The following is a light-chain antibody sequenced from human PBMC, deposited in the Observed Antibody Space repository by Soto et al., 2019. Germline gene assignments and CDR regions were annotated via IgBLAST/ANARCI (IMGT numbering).Light chain of an antibody. CDR1: SSNIGAGYD. CDR3: QSYDSTLSARYV. Sequence: QSVLTQPPSVSGAPGQRGTISCTGSSSNIGAGYDVHWYQQRPGTAPKLLIFGNINRPSGVPDRFSGSKSGTSASLAITGFQAEDEGDYCCQSYDSTLSARYVFGTGTKLAVL. V-gene: IGLV1-40*01. J-gene: IGLJ1*01. CDR2: GNI.